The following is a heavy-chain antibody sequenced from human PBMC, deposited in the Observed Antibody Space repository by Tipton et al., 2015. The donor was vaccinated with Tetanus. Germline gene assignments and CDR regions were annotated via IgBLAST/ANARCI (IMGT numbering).Heavy chain of an antibody. CDR3: ARGQAGGSYGGSFDY. CDR2: IYYSGTT. V-gene: IGHV4-4*02. J-gene: IGHJ4*02. CDR1: GGPVSSSNW. Sequence: GSLRLSCDVSGGPVSSSNWWSWVRQAPGKGLEWIGEIYYSGTTNYNPSLKSRISISADTSKNQFSLRLTSVTAADTAVYYCARGQAGGSYGGSFDYWGQGVVATVSS. D-gene: IGHD1-26*01.